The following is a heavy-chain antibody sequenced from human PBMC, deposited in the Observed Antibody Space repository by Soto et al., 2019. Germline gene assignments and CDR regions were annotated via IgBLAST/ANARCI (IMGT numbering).Heavy chain of an antibody. V-gene: IGHV3-11*06. D-gene: IGHD5-12*01. J-gene: IGHJ4*02. Sequence: PGGSLRLSCAASGFTFSDYYMSWIRQAPGKGLEWVSYISSSSSYTNYADSVKGRFTISRDNAKNSLYLQMNSLRAEDTAVYYCARDGYSGYDIGTGGYWGQGTLVTVSS. CDR3: ARDGYSGYDIGTGGY. CDR2: ISSSSSYT. CDR1: GFTFSDYY.